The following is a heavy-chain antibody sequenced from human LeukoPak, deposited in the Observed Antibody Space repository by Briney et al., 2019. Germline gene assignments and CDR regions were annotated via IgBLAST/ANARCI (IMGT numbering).Heavy chain of an antibody. CDR1: GCTFSNYA. CDR3: ARDSSGWSDY. J-gene: IGHJ4*02. CDR2: ISGSGST. V-gene: IGHV3-23*01. D-gene: IGHD6-19*01. Sequence: PGGSLTLSCAASGCTFSNYALSGVRQAPGQGQEWVSTISGSGSTYYADSVKGRFTISRDNSKNTLYLQMNSLRAEDTAVYYCARDSSGWSDYWGQGTLVTVSS.